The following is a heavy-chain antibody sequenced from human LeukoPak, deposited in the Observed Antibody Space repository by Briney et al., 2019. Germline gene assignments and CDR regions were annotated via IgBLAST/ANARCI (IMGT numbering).Heavy chain of an antibody. D-gene: IGHD3-16*01. CDR2: ICGSGGST. CDR3: PKDLLGGEYYFDY. V-gene: IGHV3-23*01. Sequence: GGSLTLFCAASGLTFSSYAMSWVRQAPGKGLEWVSAICGSGGSTYYADSVKGRFTISRDNSKNTLYLQMNSLRAEDTAVYYCPKDLLGGEYYFDYWGQGTLVTVSS. J-gene: IGHJ4*02. CDR1: GLTFSSYA.